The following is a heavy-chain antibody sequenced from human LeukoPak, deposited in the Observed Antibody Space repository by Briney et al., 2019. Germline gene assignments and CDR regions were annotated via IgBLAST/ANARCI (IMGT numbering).Heavy chain of an antibody. CDR3: ARAGRRPNIVVVPAAMRSWFDP. V-gene: IGHV1-2*06. J-gene: IGHJ5*02. CDR1: GYTFTGYY. CDR2: INPNSGGT. Sequence: ASVKVSCKASGYTFTGYYMHWVRQAPGQGLEWMGRINPNSGGTNYAQKFQGRVTMTRDTSISIAYMELSRLRSDDTAVYYCARAGRRPNIVVVPAAMRSWFDPWGQGTLVTVSS. D-gene: IGHD2-2*01.